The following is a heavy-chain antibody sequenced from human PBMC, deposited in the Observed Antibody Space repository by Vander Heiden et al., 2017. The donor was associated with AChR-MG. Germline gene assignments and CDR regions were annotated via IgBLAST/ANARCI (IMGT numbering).Heavy chain of an antibody. D-gene: IGHD2-2*01. V-gene: IGHV4-39*01. CDR3: AKTSSQGGFDY. Sequence: QLQLQESGPGLVKPSETLSLTCTVSGGSISSSSYYWGWIRQPPGKGLEWIGSIYYSGSTYYNPSLKSRVTISVDTSKNQFSLKLSSVAAADTAVYYCAKTSSQGGFDYWGQGTLVTVSS. CDR1: GGSISSSSYY. CDR2: IYYSGST. J-gene: IGHJ4*02.